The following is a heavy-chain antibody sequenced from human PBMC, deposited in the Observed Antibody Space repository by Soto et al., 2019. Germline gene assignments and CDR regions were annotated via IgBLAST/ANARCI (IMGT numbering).Heavy chain of an antibody. V-gene: IGHV1-24*01. CDR1: GYTLTELS. Sequence: ASVKVSCQVSGYTLTELSMHFVRQAPGKGHEWMGGFDPEDGEKIYAQKFQDRITMTEDTSTDTAYMELSRLRSEDTAVYYCATRDCSGGSCYINAFDYWGQGTLVTV. CDR2: FDPEDGEK. D-gene: IGHD2-15*01. CDR3: ATRDCSGGSCYINAFDY. J-gene: IGHJ4*02.